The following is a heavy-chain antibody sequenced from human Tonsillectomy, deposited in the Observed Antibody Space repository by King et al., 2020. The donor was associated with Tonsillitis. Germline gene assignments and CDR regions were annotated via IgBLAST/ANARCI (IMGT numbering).Heavy chain of an antibody. D-gene: IGHD3-3*01. J-gene: IGHJ6*03. CDR2: INHSGST. V-gene: IGHV4-34*01. CDR1: GGSFSGYY. Sequence: VQLQQWGARLLKPSETLSLTCAVYGGSFSGYYWTWIRQPPGKGLEWIGEINHSGSTNYNPSLKSRVTISVDTSKNQFSLTLSSVTAADTAVYYCARGGVTIFGVIVADSYYYYMDVWGKGTTVTVSS. CDR3: ARGGVTIFGVIVADSYYYYMDV.